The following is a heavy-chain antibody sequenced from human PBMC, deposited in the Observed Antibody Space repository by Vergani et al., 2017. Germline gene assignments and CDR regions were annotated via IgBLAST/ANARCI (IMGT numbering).Heavy chain of an antibody. CDR2: IYTSGST. CDR1: GGSISTYY. V-gene: IGHV4-4*07. Sequence: QVQLQESGPGLVKPSETLSLTCTVSGGSISTYYWSWIRQPAGKGLEWIGRIYTSGSTNYNPSLKRRVTMSVDTSKNQFSLRLSSVTAADTAVYYFARGGYYYDSSGRRLDVGGQGTTVTVSS. CDR3: ARGGYYYDSSGRRLDV. J-gene: IGHJ6*02. D-gene: IGHD3-22*01.